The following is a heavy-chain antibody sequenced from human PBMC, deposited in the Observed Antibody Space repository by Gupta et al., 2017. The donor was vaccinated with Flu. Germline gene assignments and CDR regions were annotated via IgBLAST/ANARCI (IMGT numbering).Heavy chain of an antibody. Sequence: EEQLVESGEALVQPGGSLKLACADSGVTFSANFMSWVRQAPGKGLEWVSIMYTSGDTYYADSVTGRFTFSRDNSQNTLSLQMNSLRVEDTALYYGARGPNLDSWGQGALVTVSS. J-gene: IGHJ4*02. V-gene: IGHV3-66*02. CDR2: MYTSGDT. CDR1: GVTFSANF. CDR3: ARGPNLDS.